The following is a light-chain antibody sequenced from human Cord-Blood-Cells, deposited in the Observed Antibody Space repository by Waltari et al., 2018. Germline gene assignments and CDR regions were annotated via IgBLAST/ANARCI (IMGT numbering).Light chain of an antibody. Sequence: DIQMTQSPSSLSASVGDRVTITCQASQDISNYFNWYQQKPGKAPKLLIYDASNLETGVXXXFSGSGSGTDFTFTISSLQPEDIATYYCQQYDNLPITFGQGTRLEIK. CDR1: QDISNY. J-gene: IGKJ5*01. CDR2: DAS. V-gene: IGKV1-33*01. CDR3: QQYDNLPIT.